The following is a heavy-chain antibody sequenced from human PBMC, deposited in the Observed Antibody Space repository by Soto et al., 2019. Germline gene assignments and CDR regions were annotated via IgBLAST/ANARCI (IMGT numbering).Heavy chain of an antibody. CDR2: ISGSGGST. Sequence: GGSLRLSCAASGFTFSSYAMSWVRQAPGKGLEWVSAISGSGGSTYYADSVKGRFTISRDNSKNTLYLQMNSLRAEDTAVYYCAKDRYSGYDWVMEKWSGENYFDYWGQGTLVTVSS. CDR3: AKDRYSGYDWVMEKWSGENYFDY. D-gene: IGHD5-12*01. J-gene: IGHJ4*02. V-gene: IGHV3-23*01. CDR1: GFTFSSYA.